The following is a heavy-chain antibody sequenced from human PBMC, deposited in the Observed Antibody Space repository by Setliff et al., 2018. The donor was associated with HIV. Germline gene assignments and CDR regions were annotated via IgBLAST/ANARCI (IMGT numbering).Heavy chain of an antibody. Sequence: SETLSLTCTVSGGSISSYYWSWIRQPPGKGLEWIGHMYTSGSTTYNPSLQSRVTLSVDMSRNQFSLKLSPVTAADTAVYYCARAINKSFDIWGQGAMVTVS. CDR2: MYTSGST. CDR1: GGSISSYY. J-gene: IGHJ3*02. V-gene: IGHV4-4*08. CDR3: ARAINKSFDI.